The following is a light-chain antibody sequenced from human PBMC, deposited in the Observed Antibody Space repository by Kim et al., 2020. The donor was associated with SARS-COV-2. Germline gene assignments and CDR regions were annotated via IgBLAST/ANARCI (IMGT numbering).Light chain of an antibody. V-gene: IGLV3-1*01. Sequence: YELTQPPSLSVSPGQTANITCSGNTLENKFACWYQQKPGQSPVLVIYHDSKRPSGIPERFSGAHSGHTATLTISETQAIDEADYYCQACDSTSVVFGGG. CDR2: HDS. CDR3: QACDSTSVV. J-gene: IGLJ2*01. CDR1: TLENKF.